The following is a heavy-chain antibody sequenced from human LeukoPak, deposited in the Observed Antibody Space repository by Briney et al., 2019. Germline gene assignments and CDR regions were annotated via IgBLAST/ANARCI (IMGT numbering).Heavy chain of an antibody. CDR3: ARGEDIVVVPAAAYYYYYMDV. Sequence: SVKVFCKASGGTFSSYAISWVRQAPGQGLEWMGGIIPIFGTANYAQKFQGRVTITADESTSTAYMELSSLRSEDTAVYYCARGEDIVVVPAAAYYYYYMDVWGKGTTVTVSS. CDR1: GGTFSSYA. J-gene: IGHJ6*03. D-gene: IGHD2-2*01. V-gene: IGHV1-69*13. CDR2: IIPIFGTA.